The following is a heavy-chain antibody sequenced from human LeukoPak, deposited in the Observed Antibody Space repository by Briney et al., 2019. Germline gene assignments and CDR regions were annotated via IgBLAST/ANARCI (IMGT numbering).Heavy chain of an antibody. V-gene: IGHV3-7*01. J-gene: IGHJ4*02. CDR1: GFTFNRSW. CDR2: LDPSGSQK. Sequence: GGSLRLSCAASGFTFNRSWMNWVRQAPGRGLEWVANLDPSGSQKRYVDSVKGRFIISKDNPGASLYLDMYSLRAEDTAIYYCAIWTSGNYWGQGTLVTVSS. D-gene: IGHD1-1*01. CDR3: AIWTSGNY.